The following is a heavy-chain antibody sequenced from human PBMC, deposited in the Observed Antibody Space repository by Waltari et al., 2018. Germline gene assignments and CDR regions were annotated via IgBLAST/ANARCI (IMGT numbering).Heavy chain of an antibody. CDR3: ARGDDILTDYYKGLDY. CDR1: GYTFTSSG. D-gene: IGHD3-9*01. CDR2: VSPYDGNT. J-gene: IGHJ4*02. V-gene: IGHV1-18*01. Sequence: QIRLVQSGDEIKEPGASVKVSCKASGYTFTSSGISWLRRAPGQGLELMGWVSPYDGNTNYAQKVQGRVGMTTDTSTTTAYMEVRSLTSDDTAMYYCARGDDILTDYYKGLDYWGQGTLVTVSS.